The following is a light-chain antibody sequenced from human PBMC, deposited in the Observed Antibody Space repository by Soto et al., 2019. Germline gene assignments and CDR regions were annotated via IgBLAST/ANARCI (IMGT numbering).Light chain of an antibody. V-gene: IGKV3-20*01. CDR3: QQYGTAPIT. CDR1: QSVSSSY. J-gene: IGKJ5*01. Sequence: EIVLTQSPGTLSLSPGERATLSCRASQSVSSSYLAWYQQKPGQAPRLLIYGASSRATGIPDRFSGTGSGTDFTLTISRVEPEDFAVYYCQQYGTAPITFGQGTRLEIK. CDR2: GAS.